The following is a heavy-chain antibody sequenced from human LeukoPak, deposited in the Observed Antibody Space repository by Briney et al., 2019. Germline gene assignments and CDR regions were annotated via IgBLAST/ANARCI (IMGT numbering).Heavy chain of an antibody. D-gene: IGHD5-18*01. J-gene: IGHJ4*02. CDR1: GFTFSSYW. CDR2: IKQDGSEK. Sequence: GGSLRLSCAASGFTFSSYWMNWVRQAPGKGREGVANIKQDGSEKYYVDSGKGRFTISRDNAKNSLYLQMNSLRAEDTAVYYCARASPERGYSYGPLDNYFDYWGQGTLVTVSS. CDR3: ARASPERGYSYGPLDNYFDY. V-gene: IGHV3-7*01.